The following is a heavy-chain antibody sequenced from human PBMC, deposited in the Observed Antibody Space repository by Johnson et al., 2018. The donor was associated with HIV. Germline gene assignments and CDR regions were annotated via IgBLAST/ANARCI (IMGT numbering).Heavy chain of an antibody. J-gene: IGHJ3*02. V-gene: IGHV3-9*01. CDR1: RFTFDDYA. CDR3: AKDRTKDYGDYSGDAFDI. Sequence: VHLVESGGGSVQPGRSLRLSCTASRFTFDDYAMHWVRQAPGKGLEWVSGISWNSGSIGYADSVKGRFTISRDNAKNSLYLQMNSLRAEDTALYYCAKDRTKDYGDYSGDAFDIWGQGTMVTVSA. CDR2: ISWNSGSI. D-gene: IGHD4-17*01.